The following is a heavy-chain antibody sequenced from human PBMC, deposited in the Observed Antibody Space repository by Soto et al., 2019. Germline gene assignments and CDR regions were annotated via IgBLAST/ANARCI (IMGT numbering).Heavy chain of an antibody. J-gene: IGHJ6*02. V-gene: IGHV1-18*01. CDR1: GYTFRNYI. D-gene: IGHD2-21*02. CDR3: ARYCAGNACYSRHYYAMDV. Sequence: QVQLVQSAGEVKKPGASAIVSCQASGYTFRNYIIAWLRQAPGQGLEWMGWNSPYNGNTNYARQFRGRVTLTTDTSTSAADLELRNLGSDDAATYYCARYCAGNACYSRHYYAMDVWGQGTTVSVSS. CDR2: NSPYNGNT.